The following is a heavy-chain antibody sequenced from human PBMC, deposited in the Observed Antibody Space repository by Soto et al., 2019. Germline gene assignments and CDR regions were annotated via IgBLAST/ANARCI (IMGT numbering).Heavy chain of an antibody. Sequence: EVQLVETGGGLIQPGGSLRLSCAASGFTVSSNYMSWVRQAPGKGLEWVSVIYSGGSTYYADSVKGRFTISRDNSKNTLYLQMNSLRAEDTAVYYCARDNYYYYGMDVWGQGTTVTVSS. V-gene: IGHV3-53*02. CDR1: GFTVSSNY. CDR3: ARDNYYYYGMDV. CDR2: IYSGGST. J-gene: IGHJ6*02.